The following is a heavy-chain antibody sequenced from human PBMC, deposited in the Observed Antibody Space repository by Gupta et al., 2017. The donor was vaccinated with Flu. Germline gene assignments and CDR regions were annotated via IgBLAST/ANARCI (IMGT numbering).Heavy chain of an antibody. CDR3: ARGDIVATIRLYYFDY. V-gene: IGHV4-34*01. J-gene: IGHJ4*02. CDR2: INHSGST. D-gene: IGHD5-12*01. Sequence: QVQLQQWGAGLLKPSETLSLTCAVYGGSFSGYYWSWIRQPPGKGLEWIGEINHSGSTNYNPSLKSRVTISVDTSKNQFSLKLSSVTAADTAVYYCARGDIVATIRLYYFDYWGQGTLVTVSS. CDR1: GGSFSGYY.